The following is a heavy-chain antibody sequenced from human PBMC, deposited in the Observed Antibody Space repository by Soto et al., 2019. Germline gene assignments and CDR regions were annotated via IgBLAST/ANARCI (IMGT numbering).Heavy chain of an antibody. Sequence: GGSLRLSCAASGFTFSSYGMHWVRQAPGKGLEWVAVISYDGINKYYADSVKGRFTISRDNSKNTLYLQMNRLRAEETAVYYCAKDRVGASSNNYYYYGMDVWGQGTTVTVSS. CDR3: AKDRVGASSNNYYYYGMDV. V-gene: IGHV3-30*18. CDR2: ISYDGINK. J-gene: IGHJ6*02. CDR1: GFTFSSYG. D-gene: IGHD1-26*01.